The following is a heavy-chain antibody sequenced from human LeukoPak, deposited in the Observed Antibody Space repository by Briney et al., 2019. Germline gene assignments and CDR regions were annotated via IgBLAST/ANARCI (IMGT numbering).Heavy chain of an antibody. Sequence: PSETLSLTCTVSGGSISSYYWSWIRQPPGKGLEWIGYIYYSGSTNYNPSLKSRVTISVDTSKNQFSLKLSSVTAADTAVYYCARSSGSYNDAFDIWGQGTMVTVSS. CDR3: ARSSGSYNDAFDI. D-gene: IGHD1-26*01. CDR2: IYYSGST. J-gene: IGHJ3*02. CDR1: GGSISSYY. V-gene: IGHV4-59*01.